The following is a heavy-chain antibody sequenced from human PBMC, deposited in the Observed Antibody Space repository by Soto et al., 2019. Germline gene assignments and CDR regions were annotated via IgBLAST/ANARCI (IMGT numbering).Heavy chain of an antibody. V-gene: IGHV2-5*02. CDR1: GFSLSTSGVG. D-gene: IGHD3-3*02. CDR3: SCRPCSILISYWFVH. CDR2: IYWDDDK. J-gene: IGHJ5*02. Sequence: QITLKESGPTLVKSTQTLTLTCTFSGFSLSTSGVGVGWIRQPPGKALEWLALIYWDDDKVYSAFLKSRLTITRDTSKIQVVLTVTNMYPVDTATYYCSCRPCSILISYWFVHWGQGTLVNFSS.